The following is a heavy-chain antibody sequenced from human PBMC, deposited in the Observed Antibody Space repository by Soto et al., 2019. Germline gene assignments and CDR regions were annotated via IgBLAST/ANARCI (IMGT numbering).Heavy chain of an antibody. CDR1: GITFSNFV. V-gene: IGHV3-23*03. J-gene: IGHJ4*02. CDR3: ARELGYCSGGSCQFDY. CDR2: IDPAGSTT. D-gene: IGHD2-15*01. Sequence: GGSLRLSCAASGITFSNFVMTWVRQPPGKGLEWVSTIDPAGSTTNYADSVKGRFTISRDNSKNTLYLQMNSLRAEDTAVYYCARELGYCSGGSCQFDYWGQGTLVTVSS.